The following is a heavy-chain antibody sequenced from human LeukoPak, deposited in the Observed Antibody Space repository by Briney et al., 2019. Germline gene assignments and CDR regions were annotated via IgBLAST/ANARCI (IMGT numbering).Heavy chain of an antibody. V-gene: IGHV3-33*01. CDR2: IWFDGSNI. CDR1: GFNFSSYG. CDR3: ARDSLPMAVTGPFDH. J-gene: IGHJ4*02. D-gene: IGHD6-19*01. Sequence: GGSLRLPCAASGFNFSSYGMHWVRQAPGKGLEWVTSIWFDGSNIHYADSVKGRVIISRDNSKSALYLQMNSLRAEDTAIYYCARDSLPMAVTGPFDHWGQGALVTVPS.